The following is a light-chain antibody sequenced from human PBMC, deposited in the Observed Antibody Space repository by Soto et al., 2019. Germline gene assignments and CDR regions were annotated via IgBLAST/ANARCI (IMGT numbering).Light chain of an antibody. Sequence: IVFPKSPATLSSYPGDRVTLSCRASQAVNTRLAWYQHKPGQAPRLLIYLASNRAAGVPARFSGSGSGTDFTLTISNVEPEDFAVYYCHQRQSWPRTFGQGNKVDIK. CDR3: HQRQSWPRT. CDR1: QAVNTR. CDR2: LAS. J-gene: IGKJ1*01. V-gene: IGKV3-11*01.